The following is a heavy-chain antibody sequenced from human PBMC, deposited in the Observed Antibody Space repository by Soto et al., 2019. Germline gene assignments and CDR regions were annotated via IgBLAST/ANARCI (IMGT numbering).Heavy chain of an antibody. CDR1: RFTFTSYA. CDR2: ISASGGAT. J-gene: IGHJ4*02. V-gene: IGHV3-23*01. D-gene: IGHD3-10*01. CDR3: AKDSDTLWFGESTYFDY. Sequence: GGSLRLSCVASRFTFTSYAMSWVRQAPGKGLEWVAAISASGGATIHADSVKGRLTISRDNSKNTLYLQMNSLRAEDTAVYYCAKDSDTLWFGESTYFDYWGQGTLVTVSS.